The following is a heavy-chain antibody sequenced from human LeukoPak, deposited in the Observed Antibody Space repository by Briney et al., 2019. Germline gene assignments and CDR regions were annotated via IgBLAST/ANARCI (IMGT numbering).Heavy chain of an antibody. J-gene: IGHJ4*02. Sequence: SETLSLTCTVSGGSISSYCWSWIRQTPGKGLEWIGDSYYSGSTNYNPSLKSRVTISVDTSKNQFSLKLSSVTAADTAVYYCARHTDIAALSSLNYWGQGTLVTVSS. D-gene: IGHD6-13*01. CDR3: ARHTDIAALSSLNY. CDR2: SYYSGST. CDR1: GGSISSYC. V-gene: IGHV4-59*08.